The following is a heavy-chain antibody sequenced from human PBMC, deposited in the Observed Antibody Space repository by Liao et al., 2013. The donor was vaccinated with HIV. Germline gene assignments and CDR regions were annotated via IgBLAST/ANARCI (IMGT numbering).Heavy chain of an antibody. J-gene: IGHJ6*03. Sequence: QVQLQESGPGLVKPSQTLSLTCTVSGGSISSGSYYWSWIRQPAGKGLEWIGRIYTSGSTNYNPSLKSRVTMSVDTSKNQFSLKLSSVTAADTAVYYCARMVYDYYYYYMDVWGKGTTVTVSS. CDR1: GGSISSGSYY. CDR2: IYTSGST. V-gene: IGHV4-61*02. CDR3: ARMVYDYYYYYMDV. D-gene: IGHD2-8*01.